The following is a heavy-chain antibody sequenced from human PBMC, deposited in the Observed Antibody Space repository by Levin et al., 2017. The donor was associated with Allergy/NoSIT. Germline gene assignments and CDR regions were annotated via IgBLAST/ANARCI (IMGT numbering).Heavy chain of an antibody. CDR3: ANIVPAAEFDY. D-gene: IGHD2-2*01. J-gene: IGHJ4*02. Sequence: GESLKISCAASGFTFSSYAMSWVRQAPGKGLEWVSAISGSGGSTNYADSVKGRFTISRDNSKNTLYLQMNSLRAADTAVYYYANIVPAAEFDYWGQGTLVTVSS. CDR2: ISGSGGST. V-gene: IGHV3-23*01. CDR1: GFTFSSYA.